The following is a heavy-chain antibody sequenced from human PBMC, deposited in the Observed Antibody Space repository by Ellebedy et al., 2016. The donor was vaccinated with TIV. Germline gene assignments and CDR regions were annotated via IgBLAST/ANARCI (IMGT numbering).Heavy chain of an antibody. CDR1: GGSISSSNW. D-gene: IGHD4-23*01. J-gene: IGHJ4*02. CDR3: ARAGGWDYGGTFDY. V-gene: IGHV4-4*02. Sequence: MPSETLSLTCAVSGGSISSSNWWSWVRQPPGKGLEWIGEIYHSGSTNYNPSLKSRVTISVDTSKNQFSLKLSSVTAADTAVYYCARAGGWDYGGTFDYWGQGTLVTVSS. CDR2: IYHSGST.